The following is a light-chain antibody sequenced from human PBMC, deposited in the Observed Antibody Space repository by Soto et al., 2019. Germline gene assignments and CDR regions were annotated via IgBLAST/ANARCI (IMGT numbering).Light chain of an antibody. V-gene: IGKV3-20*01. CDR2: GAS. CDR1: QTLTSSY. CDR3: QQYESSPPSYT. Sequence: VLTQSPVPLSLSPGEGATLSCRASQTLTSSYLAWYQQKPGQAPRLLIYGASSRATGIPDRFSGSGSGTDFTLTISRLEPEDFAVYYCQQYESSPPSYTFGQGTKLEIK. J-gene: IGKJ2*01.